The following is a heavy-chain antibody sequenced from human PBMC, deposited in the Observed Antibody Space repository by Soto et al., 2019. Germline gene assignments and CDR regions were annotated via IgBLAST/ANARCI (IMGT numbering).Heavy chain of an antibody. CDR3: ARDTLRSGSTWYGGSDY. CDR2: IIPIFGTA. Sequence: SVKVSCKASGGTFSNYAITWVRQAPRQRLEWMGGIIPIFGTANYARKFQGRITITADESTSTAYMELSNLRSEDTAVYYCARDTLRSGSTWYGGSDYWGQGTLVTVSS. V-gene: IGHV1-69*13. J-gene: IGHJ4*02. D-gene: IGHD6-13*01. CDR1: GGTFSNYA.